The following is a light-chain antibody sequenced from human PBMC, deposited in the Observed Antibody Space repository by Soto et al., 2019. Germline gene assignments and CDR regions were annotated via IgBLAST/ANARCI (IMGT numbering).Light chain of an antibody. CDR1: QSISTN. Sequence: IVMKQSPATLSVSQGERATLPCRASQSISTNLAWYQQKVGQPPRLLMHGASTRATGIPARFSGSGSGTEFTLTISSLQSEDFAVYYCQQYDNWPLTFGGGTNVDIK. J-gene: IGKJ4*01. CDR2: GAS. V-gene: IGKV3-15*01. CDR3: QQYDNWPLT.